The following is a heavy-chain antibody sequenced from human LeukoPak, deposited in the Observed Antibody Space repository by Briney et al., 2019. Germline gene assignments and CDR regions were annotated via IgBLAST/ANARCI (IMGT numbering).Heavy chain of an antibody. CDR1: GFTFNNAW. CDR3: TTDRRFGEFYFDY. J-gene: IGHJ4*02. CDR2: VKSQTSGGTT. D-gene: IGHD3-10*01. Sequence: GGSLRLSCVASGFTFNNAWMSWVRQAPGKGLEWVGRVKSQTSGGTTDYAAPVKGRFTISRDDPKNTLYLQMNSLKTEDTAVYYCTTDRRFGEFYFDYWGQGTLVTVSS. V-gene: IGHV3-15*01.